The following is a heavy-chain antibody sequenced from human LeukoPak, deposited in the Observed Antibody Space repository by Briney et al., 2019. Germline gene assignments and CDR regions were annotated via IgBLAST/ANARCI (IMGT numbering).Heavy chain of an antibody. D-gene: IGHD4-17*01. J-gene: IGHJ5*02. CDR3: ARETYGDLNWFDP. Sequence: SVKVSCKASGGTFSSYAISWVRQAPGQGLEWMGGIIPIFGTANYAQKFQGRVTITADESTSTAYMELSSLRSEDTAVYYCARETYGDLNWFDPWGQGTLVTVSS. CDR2: IIPIFGTA. V-gene: IGHV1-69*01. CDR1: GGTFSSYA.